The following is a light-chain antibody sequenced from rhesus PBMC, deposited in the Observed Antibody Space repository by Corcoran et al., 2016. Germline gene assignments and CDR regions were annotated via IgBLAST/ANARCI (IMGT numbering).Light chain of an antibody. CDR3: QQYSSSRLT. J-gene: IGKJ4*01. CDR2: KAS. V-gene: IGKV1-22*01. Sequence: DIQMTQSPSSLSASLGDTVTITCRASQSISSWLAWYQQKPGKVPNLLIYKASSLQSGVPSRFSGSGSGTDFTLTSRSMQSEDCATDDCQQYSSSRLTFGGGTKVEL. CDR1: QSISSW.